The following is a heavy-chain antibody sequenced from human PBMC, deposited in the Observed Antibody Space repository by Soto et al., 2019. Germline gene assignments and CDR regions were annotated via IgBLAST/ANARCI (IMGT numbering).Heavy chain of an antibody. Sequence: GGSLRLSCAASGFTFGSYSMNWVRQAPGKGLEWISYISGTSSPIDYADSVKGRFTISRDNAKNSLYLQMNSLRVEDTAVYYWGGELRWGFGHGGQGT. CDR1: GFTFGSYS. D-gene: IGHD2-21*01. CDR2: ISGTSSPI. CDR3: GGELRWGFGH. V-gene: IGHV3-48*04. J-gene: IGHJ4*02.